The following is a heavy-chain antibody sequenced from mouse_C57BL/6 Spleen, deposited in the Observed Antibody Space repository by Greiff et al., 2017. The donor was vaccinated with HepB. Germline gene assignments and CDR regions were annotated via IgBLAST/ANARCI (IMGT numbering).Heavy chain of an antibody. J-gene: IGHJ4*01. V-gene: IGHV1-50*01. D-gene: IGHD2-9*01. Sequence: QVQLQQPGAELVKPGASVKLSCKASGYTFTSYWMQWVKQRPGQGLEWIGEIDPSDGYTNYNQKFKGKATLTVDTSSSTAYMQLSSLTSEDAAVYYCARRPTIVTTNAMDYWGQGTSVTVSS. CDR2: IDPSDGYT. CDR3: ARRPTIVTTNAMDY. CDR1: GYTFTSYW.